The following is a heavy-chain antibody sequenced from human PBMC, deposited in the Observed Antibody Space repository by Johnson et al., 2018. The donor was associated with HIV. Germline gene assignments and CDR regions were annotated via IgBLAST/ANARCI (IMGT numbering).Heavy chain of an antibody. CDR2: IRYDGSNK. D-gene: IGHD2-15*01. J-gene: IGHJ3*02. V-gene: IGHV3-30*02. CDR3: AKDHPVVAERTGAFDI. CDR1: EFTFSTYG. Sequence: VQLVESGGGVVQPGGSLRLSCAASEFTFSTYGMHWVRQAPGKGLEWVAFIRYDGSNKYYADSVKGRFTISRDNSKNTLYLQMNSLRAEDTAVYYCAKDHPVVAERTGAFDIWGQGTMVTVSS.